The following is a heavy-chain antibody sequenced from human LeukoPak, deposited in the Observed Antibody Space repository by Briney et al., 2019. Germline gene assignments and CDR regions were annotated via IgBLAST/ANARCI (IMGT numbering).Heavy chain of an antibody. D-gene: IGHD3-3*01. Sequence: PVGSLRLSCAASGFTFDDYAMHWVRQAPGQGLEWVSGISWNSGSIGYADSVKGRFTISRDNAKNSLYLQMTSLRAEDTALYYCAKDAARITIFGVVSLKWFVHWGQGTLVTVSS. V-gene: IGHV3-9*01. CDR3: AKDAARITIFGVVSLKWFVH. CDR2: ISWNSGSI. CDR1: GFTFDDYA. J-gene: IGHJ5*02.